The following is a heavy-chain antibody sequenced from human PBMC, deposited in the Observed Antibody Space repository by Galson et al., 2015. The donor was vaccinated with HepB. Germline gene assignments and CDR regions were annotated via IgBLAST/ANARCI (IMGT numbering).Heavy chain of an antibody. J-gene: IGHJ4*02. CDR1: GFTFSSYA. Sequence: SLRLSCAASGFTFSSYAMSWVRQAPGKGLEWVSAISGSGGSTYYADSVKGRFTISRDNSKNTLYLQMNSLRAEDTAVYYCAKHGRFGEWEFDYWGQGTLVTVSS. D-gene: IGHD3-10*01. V-gene: IGHV3-23*01. CDR2: ISGSGGST. CDR3: AKHGRFGEWEFDY.